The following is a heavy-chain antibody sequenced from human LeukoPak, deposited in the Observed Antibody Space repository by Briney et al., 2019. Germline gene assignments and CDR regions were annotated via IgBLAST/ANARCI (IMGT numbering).Heavy chain of an antibody. V-gene: IGHV3-48*02. CDR3: AKAGAYGALNT. Sequence: GGSLRLSCAASGFVFSDENMNWVRQAPGKGQEWISHINTRSSTIYYADSVKGRFTSSRDNAKNSLYLQMNNLRDEDTAVYFCAKAGAYGALNTWGQGTLVTVSS. CDR2: INTRSSTI. D-gene: IGHD4-17*01. J-gene: IGHJ5*02. CDR1: GFVFSDEN.